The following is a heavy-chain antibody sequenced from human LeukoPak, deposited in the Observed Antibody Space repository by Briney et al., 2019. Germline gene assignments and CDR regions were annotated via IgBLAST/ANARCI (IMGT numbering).Heavy chain of an antibody. CDR3: ARGRGVDV. J-gene: IGHJ6*02. Sequence: GGSLRLSCAASGFTFCNYWMSWVHQAPGEGLEWVANTEQDGSEKYYVDSVKGRFTISRDNAKNSLYLQMNSLRAEDTAVYYCARGRGVDVWGQGTTVTVSS. CDR2: TEQDGSEK. V-gene: IGHV3-7*01. CDR1: GFTFCNYW.